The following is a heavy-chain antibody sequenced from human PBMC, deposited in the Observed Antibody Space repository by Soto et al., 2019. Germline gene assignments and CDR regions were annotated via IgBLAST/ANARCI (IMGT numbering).Heavy chain of an antibody. CDR3: VSTSLVVTAATREDY. Sequence: EVQLVESGGGLVQPGGSLRLSCAASGFTFSSYWMHWVRQAPGKGLVWVSRINSDGSSTSYADSVKGRFTISRDNAKNTLYLQMNSLRAEDTAVYYWVSTSLVVTAATREDYWGQGTLVTVSS. J-gene: IGHJ4*02. D-gene: IGHD2-15*01. CDR1: GFTFSSYW. V-gene: IGHV3-74*01. CDR2: INSDGSST.